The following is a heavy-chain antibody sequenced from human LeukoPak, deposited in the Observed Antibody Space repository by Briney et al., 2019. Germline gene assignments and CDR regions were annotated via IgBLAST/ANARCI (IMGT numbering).Heavy chain of an antibody. D-gene: IGHD3-10*01. CDR2: INHSGST. V-gene: IGHV4-34*01. Sequence: SETLSLTCAVYGGSFSGYYWSWIHQPPGKGLEWIGEINHSGSTNYNPSLKSRVTISVDTSKNQFSLKLSSVTAADTAVYYCARGGGYYGSGSYYRAYYYYYMDVWGKGTTVTVS. CDR3: ARGGGYYGSGSYYRAYYYYYMDV. J-gene: IGHJ6*03. CDR1: GGSFSGYY.